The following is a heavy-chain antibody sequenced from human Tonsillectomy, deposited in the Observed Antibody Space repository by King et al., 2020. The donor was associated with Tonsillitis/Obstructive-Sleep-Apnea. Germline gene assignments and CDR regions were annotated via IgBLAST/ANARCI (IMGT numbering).Heavy chain of an antibody. CDR1: GFTFSRYW. CDR2: INSDGSST. V-gene: IGHV3-74*01. Sequence: VQLVESGGGLVQPGGSLRLSCAASGFTFSRYWMHWVRQAPGKGLVWVSRINSDGSSTSYADSVKGRFTISRDNAKNTLYLQMNSLRVEDTAVYYCAQAGMAPDPFDYWGQGTLVTVSS. CDR3: AQAGMAPDPFDY. J-gene: IGHJ4*02. D-gene: IGHD5-24*01.